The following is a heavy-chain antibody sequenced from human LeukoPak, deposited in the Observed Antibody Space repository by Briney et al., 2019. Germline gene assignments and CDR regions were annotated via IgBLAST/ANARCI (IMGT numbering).Heavy chain of an antibody. Sequence: SVKVSCKASGGTFSSYAISWVRQAPGQGLEWMGGIIPIFGTANYAQKFQGRVTITADESTSTAYMELSSLRSEDTAVYYCARADIVVVVAATGAAFDIWGQGTMVTVSS. D-gene: IGHD2-15*01. CDR3: ARADIVVVVAATGAAFDI. V-gene: IGHV1-69*13. CDR1: GGTFSSYA. CDR2: IIPIFGTA. J-gene: IGHJ3*02.